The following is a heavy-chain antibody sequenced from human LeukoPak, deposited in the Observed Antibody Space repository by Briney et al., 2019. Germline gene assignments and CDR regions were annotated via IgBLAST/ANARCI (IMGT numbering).Heavy chain of an antibody. Sequence: GGSLRLSCAASGFTFSSYEMNWVRQAPGKGLEWVSYISSSGSTIYYADSVKGRFTISRDNAKNSLYLQMNSLRAEDTAVYYCARVYGEYEAHWYFDLWGRGTLVTVSS. V-gene: IGHV3-48*03. D-gene: IGHD4-17*01. CDR3: ARVYGEYEAHWYFDL. CDR2: ISSSGSTI. CDR1: GFTFSSYE. J-gene: IGHJ2*01.